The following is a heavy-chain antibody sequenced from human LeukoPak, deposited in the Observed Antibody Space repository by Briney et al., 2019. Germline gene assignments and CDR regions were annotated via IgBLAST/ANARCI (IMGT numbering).Heavy chain of an antibody. V-gene: IGHV1-18*01. CDR2: ISAYNGNT. CDR3: ARSLIRYCSSTSCQGVYYMDV. Sequence: ASVKVSCKASGYTFTSYGISWVRQAPGQGLEWMGWISAYNGNTNYAQKLQGRVTMTTDTSTSTAYMELRSLRSDDTAVYYCARSLIRYCSSTSCQGVYYMDVWGKGTTVTVSS. D-gene: IGHD2-2*01. J-gene: IGHJ6*03. CDR1: GYTFTSYG.